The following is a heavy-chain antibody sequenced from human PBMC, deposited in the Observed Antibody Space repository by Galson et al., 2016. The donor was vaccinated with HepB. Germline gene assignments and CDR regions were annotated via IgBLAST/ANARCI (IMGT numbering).Heavy chain of an antibody. V-gene: IGHV1-69*13. J-gene: IGHJ4*02. Sequence: SVKVSCKASGGTSSSYALSWVRQAPGQGLEWMGRIIPIFRTTNYAQKFQGRVSITADESTSTAYMELSSLRSEDTAVYYCARPQREGGNYYSFDYWGQGTLVTVSS. CDR3: ARPQREGGNYYSFDY. CDR2: IIPIFRTT. D-gene: IGHD1-26*01. CDR1: GGTSSSYA.